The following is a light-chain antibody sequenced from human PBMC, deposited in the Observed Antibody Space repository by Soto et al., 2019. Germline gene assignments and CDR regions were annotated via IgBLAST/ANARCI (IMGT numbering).Light chain of an antibody. J-gene: IGKJ1*01. CDR3: QQSYSTPPRT. V-gene: IGKV1-39*01. CDR1: QSISSY. Sequence: DTQMTQSPSSLSASVGDRVTITCRASQSISSYLNWYPQKPGKAPKLLIYAASSLQSGVPSRFSGSGSGTDFTLTISSLQPEDFATYYCQQSYSTPPRTFGQGTKVEIK. CDR2: AAS.